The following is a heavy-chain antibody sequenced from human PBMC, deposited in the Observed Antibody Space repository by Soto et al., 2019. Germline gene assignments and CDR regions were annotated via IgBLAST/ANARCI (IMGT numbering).Heavy chain of an antibody. D-gene: IGHD6-13*01. CDR3: VRASAAATSWFVH. Sequence: QVQLVQSGAEVQEPGASVRVSCRASGYSLPGYYIHWVRQAPGHGLEWMGWINARSGGTNNAQKFQGRVSMTRNTATVTVYMELTGVTPDDTAIYYCVRASAAATSWFVHWGQGTLVTISS. V-gene: IGHV1-2*02. CDR1: GYSLPGYY. CDR2: INARSGGT. J-gene: IGHJ5*02.